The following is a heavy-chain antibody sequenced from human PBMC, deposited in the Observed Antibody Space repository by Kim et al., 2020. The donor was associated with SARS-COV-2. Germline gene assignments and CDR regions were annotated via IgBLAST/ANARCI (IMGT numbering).Heavy chain of an antibody. CDR2: IYYSGST. CDR3: ARAMYYDSGNNWFDP. D-gene: IGHD3-22*01. Sequence: SETLSLTCTVSGGSISSGGYYWSWIRQHPGKGLEWIGYIYYSGSTYYNPSLKSRVTISVDTSKNQFSLKLSSVTAADTAVYYCARAMYYDSGNNWFDPWGQGTLVTVSS. J-gene: IGHJ5*02. CDR1: GGSISSGGYY. V-gene: IGHV4-31*03.